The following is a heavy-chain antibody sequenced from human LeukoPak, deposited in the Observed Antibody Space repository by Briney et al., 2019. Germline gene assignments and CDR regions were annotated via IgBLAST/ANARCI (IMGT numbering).Heavy chain of an antibody. CDR2: IYSGGST. J-gene: IGHJ4*02. Sequence: GGSLRLSCAASGFTFDDYAMHWVRQAPGRGLEWVSVIYSGGSTYYADSVKGRFTISRDNSKNTLYLQMNSLRAEDTAVYYCARVTKQVGYNFDYWGQGTLVTVSS. CDR3: ARVTKQVGYNFDY. V-gene: IGHV3-53*01. CDR1: GFTFDDYA. D-gene: IGHD6-6*01.